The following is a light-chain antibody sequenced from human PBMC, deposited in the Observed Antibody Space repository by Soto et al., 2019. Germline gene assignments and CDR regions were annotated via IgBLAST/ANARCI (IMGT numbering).Light chain of an antibody. Sequence: DIQITQSPSTLSASVGDRVTTTCRASQSVSSWLAWYQQKPGKAPKLLIYAASSLQSGVPSRFSGSGSGTDFTLTISSLQPEDFATYYCQQSYSTPPTFGQGTKVDIK. V-gene: IGKV1-39*01. J-gene: IGKJ1*01. CDR3: QQSYSTPPT. CDR2: AAS. CDR1: QSVSSW.